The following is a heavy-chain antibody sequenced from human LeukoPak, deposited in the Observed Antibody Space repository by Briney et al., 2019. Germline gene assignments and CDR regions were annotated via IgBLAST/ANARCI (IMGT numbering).Heavy chain of an antibody. CDR2: IYYSGST. D-gene: IGHD3-10*01. Sequence: SQTLSLTCSVSGGSISSGDHYWSWIRQPPGKGLEWIGNIYYSGSTNYNASFKSRITISVDTSRNQFSLKLTSVTAADTAVYFCARDSALLWFGELDSWGQGTVVTVSS. CDR1: GGSISSGDHY. V-gene: IGHV4-30-4*01. CDR3: ARDSALLWFGELDS. J-gene: IGHJ5*02.